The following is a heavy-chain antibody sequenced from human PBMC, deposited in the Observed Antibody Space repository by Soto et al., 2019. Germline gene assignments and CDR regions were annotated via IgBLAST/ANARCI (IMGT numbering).Heavy chain of an antibody. CDR2: ISAHNGNT. V-gene: IGHV1-18*01. CDR3: ARGRYGDY. Sequence: QVHLVQSGAEVKKPGASGKVSCKGSGYAFTTYGITWVRQAPGQGLEWMGWISAHNGNTNYAQKLQGRVTVTRDTSTSTAYMELRCLRSDDTAVYYCARGRYGDYGGEGALVTVSS. J-gene: IGHJ4*02. CDR1: GYAFTTYG. D-gene: IGHD1-1*01.